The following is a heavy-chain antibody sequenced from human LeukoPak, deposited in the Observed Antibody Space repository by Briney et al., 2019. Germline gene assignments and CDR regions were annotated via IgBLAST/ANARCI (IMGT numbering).Heavy chain of an antibody. CDR3: ALKGIFLDY. Sequence: SETLSLTCTVSGGSISSSSYYWGWIRQPPGKGLEWIGSIYYSGSTYYNPSLKSRVTISVDTSKNQFSLKLSSVTAADTAVYYCALKGIFLDYWGQGTLVTVSS. CDR2: IYYSGST. D-gene: IGHD3-3*01. J-gene: IGHJ4*02. V-gene: IGHV4-39*01. CDR1: GGSISSSSYY.